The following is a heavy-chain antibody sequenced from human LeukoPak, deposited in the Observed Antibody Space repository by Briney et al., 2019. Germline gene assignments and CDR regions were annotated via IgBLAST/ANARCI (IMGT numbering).Heavy chain of an antibody. CDR1: GYTFNQYG. Sequence: ASVKVSCKASGYTFNQYGISWVRQAPGQGLEWMGWVSSYNGDTNYAQKFQGRVTMSTDTSTSTAYMELRNLRFDDTAIYYCAKDWHILTGRNCFDPWGQGTLVTVSS. CDR2: VSSYNGDT. V-gene: IGHV1-18*01. D-gene: IGHD3-9*01. CDR3: AKDWHILTGRNCFDP. J-gene: IGHJ5*02.